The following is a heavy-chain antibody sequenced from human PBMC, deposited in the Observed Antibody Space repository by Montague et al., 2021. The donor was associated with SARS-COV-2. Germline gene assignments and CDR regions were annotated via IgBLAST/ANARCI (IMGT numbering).Heavy chain of an antibody. CDR3: ARAPLDYDILTGGAFDI. CDR1: GFTFSSYD. Sequence: SLRLSCAASGFTFSSYDMHWVRQATGKGLEWVSAIGTAGDTYYPGSVKGRFTISRENAKNSLYLPMNSLRAGDTAGYYCARAPLDYDILTGGAFDIWGQGTMVTVSS. J-gene: IGHJ3*02. V-gene: IGHV3-13*04. CDR2: IGTAGDT. D-gene: IGHD3-9*01.